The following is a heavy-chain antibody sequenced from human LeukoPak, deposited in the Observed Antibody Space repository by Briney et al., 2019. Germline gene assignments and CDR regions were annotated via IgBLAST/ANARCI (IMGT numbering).Heavy chain of an antibody. Sequence: SETLSLTCAVYGGSFSGYSWTWIRQPPGKGLEWIGEMSHSGYPNYNPSLKSRVAISVDTSKNQFSLNLTSVTAADTAVYYCAGLIRLGWFDPWGQGTLVTVSS. CDR3: AGLIRLGWFDP. CDR2: MSHSGYP. CDR1: GGSFSGYS. D-gene: IGHD3-9*01. V-gene: IGHV4-34*01. J-gene: IGHJ5*02.